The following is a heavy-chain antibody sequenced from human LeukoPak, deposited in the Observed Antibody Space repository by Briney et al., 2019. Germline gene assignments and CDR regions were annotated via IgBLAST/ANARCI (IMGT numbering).Heavy chain of an antibody. Sequence: GGSLRLSCAASGFTFSTYGMSWVRQAPGKGLEWVSSISSSSSYIYYADSVKGRLTISGDNAKNSLYLQMDSLRAEDTAVYYCGRLSRDGYSFPDYWGQGTLVTVSS. CDR1: GFTFSTYG. V-gene: IGHV3-21*01. CDR3: GRLSRDGYSFPDY. CDR2: ISSSSSYI. D-gene: IGHD5-24*01. J-gene: IGHJ4*02.